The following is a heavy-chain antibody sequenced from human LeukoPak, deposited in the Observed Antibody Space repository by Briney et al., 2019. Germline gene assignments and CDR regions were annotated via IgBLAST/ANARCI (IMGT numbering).Heavy chain of an antibody. CDR2: ISAYNGNT. CDR3: AREGLGELTLDY. CDR1: GYTFTSYG. D-gene: IGHD3-16*01. V-gene: IGHV1-18*01. J-gene: IGHJ4*02. Sequence: ASVRVSFKASGYTFTSYGISWVRQAPGQGLEWMGWISAYNGNTNYAQKLQGRVTMTTDTSTNTAYMELRSLRSDDTAVYYCAREGLGELTLDYWGQGTLVTVSS.